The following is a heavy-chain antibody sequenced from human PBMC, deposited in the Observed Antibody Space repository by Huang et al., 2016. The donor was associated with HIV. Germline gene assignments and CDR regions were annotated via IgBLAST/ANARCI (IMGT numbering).Heavy chain of an antibody. Sequence: HVQLQESGPGLVKPSQTLSLTCTVSGDSIRSGGYYWTWIRQSPAKGLEWIGYIYYRGSSDYNPSLKSRVSISIDAFKNRVSLKLKSVTVADTAVYYCARAPATHSVFFYWGQGTLVTVSA. V-gene: IGHV4-30-4*08. CDR3: ARAPATHSVFFY. J-gene: IGHJ4*02. CDR1: GDSIRSGGYY. D-gene: IGHD3-3*01. CDR2: IYYRGSS.